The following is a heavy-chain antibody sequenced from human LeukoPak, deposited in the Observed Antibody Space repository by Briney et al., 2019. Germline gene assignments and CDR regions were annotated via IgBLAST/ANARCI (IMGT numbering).Heavy chain of an antibody. CDR2: IYYSGST. D-gene: IGHD6-13*01. CDR1: GGSISSGDYY. J-gene: IGHJ4*02. CDR3: ARGGIAAASN. V-gene: IGHV4-30-4*01. Sequence: SETLSLTCTVSGGSISSGDYYWSWIRQPPGKGPEWIGYIYYSGSTYYNPSLKSRATISVDTSKNQFSLKLSSVTAADTAMYYCARGGIAAASNWGQGTLVTVSS.